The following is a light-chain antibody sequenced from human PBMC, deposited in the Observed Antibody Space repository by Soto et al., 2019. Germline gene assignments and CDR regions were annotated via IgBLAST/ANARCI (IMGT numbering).Light chain of an antibody. CDR1: QGISSY. CDR2: AAS. CDR3: QQYYCYLT. Sequence: AIQMTQSPSSLSASTGDRVTITCRASQGISSYLAWYQQKPGKAPKLVIYAASTLQSGVPSRFSGSGSGTDFTLTISCLQSEDFATYYCQQYYCYLTFGGGTKVEIK. V-gene: IGKV1-8*01. J-gene: IGKJ4*01.